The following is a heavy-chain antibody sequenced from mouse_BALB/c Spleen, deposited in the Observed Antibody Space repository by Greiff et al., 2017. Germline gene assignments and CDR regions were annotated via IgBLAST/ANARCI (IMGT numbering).Heavy chain of an antibody. J-gene: IGHJ4*01. Sequence: EVKVVESGPSLVKPSQTLSLTCSVTGDSITSGYWNWIRKFPGNKLEYMGYISYSGSTYYNPSLKSRISITRDTSKNQYYLQLNSVTTEDTATYYCARLGITTVVEGAMDYWGQGTSVTVSS. CDR2: ISYSGST. D-gene: IGHD1-1*01. V-gene: IGHV3-8*02. CDR3: ARLGITTVVEGAMDY. CDR1: GDSITSGY.